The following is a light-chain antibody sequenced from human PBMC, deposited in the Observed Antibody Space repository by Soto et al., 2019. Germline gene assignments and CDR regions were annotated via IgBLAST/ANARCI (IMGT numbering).Light chain of an antibody. V-gene: IGKV1-39*01. CDR2: AAS. Sequence: DLQMTQSPSSVSASVGDGVTFTCRASQTVRDCLNWYLQKPGKAPELLIYAASSLQSGVPSRFSGSGAGTDFTLTISSLQPEDLGTYYCQQSCSTPYTFGQGTTLEIK. J-gene: IGKJ2*01. CDR3: QQSCSTPYT. CDR1: QTVRDC.